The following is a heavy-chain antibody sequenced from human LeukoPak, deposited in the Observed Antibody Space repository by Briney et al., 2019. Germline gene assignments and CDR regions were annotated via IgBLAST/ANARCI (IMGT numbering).Heavy chain of an antibody. CDR3: ARVTWSSSSCFEY. J-gene: IGHJ4*02. Sequence: PGGSLRLSCAASGFTFSSYSMNWVRQAPGKGLEWVSSISSSSSYIYYADSVKGRFTISRDNAKNSLYLQMNSLRAEDTAVYYRARVTWSSSSCFEYWGQGTLVTVSS. CDR2: ISSSSSYI. CDR1: GFTFSSYS. D-gene: IGHD6-13*01. V-gene: IGHV3-21*01.